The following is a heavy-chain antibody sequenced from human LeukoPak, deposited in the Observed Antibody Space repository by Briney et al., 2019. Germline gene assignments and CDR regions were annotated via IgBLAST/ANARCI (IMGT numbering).Heavy chain of an antibody. J-gene: IGHJ3*02. D-gene: IGHD6-19*01. CDR1: GFTVSSNY. CDR2: IYSGGST. CDR3: ARYERSSGFKAFDI. V-gene: IGHV3-53*05. Sequence: GGSLRLSCAASGFTVSSNYMSWVRQAPGKGLEWVSVIYSGGSTYYADSVKGRFTISRDNSKNTLYLQMNSLRAEDTAVYYCARYERSSGFKAFDIRGQGTMVTVSS.